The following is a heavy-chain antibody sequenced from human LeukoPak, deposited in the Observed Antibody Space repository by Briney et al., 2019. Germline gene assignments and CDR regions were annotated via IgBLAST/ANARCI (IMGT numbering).Heavy chain of an antibody. J-gene: IGHJ6*02. CDR2: IYIDGIT. D-gene: IGHD1-26*01. CDR3: ARLFTRAWEYRYGTDV. CDR1: GGSIRTDGSY. V-gene: IGHV4-39*02. Sequence: SETLSLTCTVSGGSIRTDGSYWAWIRQPPGKGLEWVGSIYIDGITHYNSSLQSRVTLSIDTSKNHFSLRLTSVTAADTAVFYCARLFTRAWEYRYGTDVWGQGTAVTVSS.